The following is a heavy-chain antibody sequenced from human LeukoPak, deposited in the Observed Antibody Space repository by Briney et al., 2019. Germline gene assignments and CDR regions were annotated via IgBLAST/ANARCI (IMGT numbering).Heavy chain of an antibody. J-gene: IGHJ4*02. CDR3: ARADSSWRPQFDY. V-gene: IGHV1-2*02. D-gene: IGHD6-13*01. Sequence: ASVKDSCKASGYTFTGFYIHWLRQAPGQGLEWMGWFDPDRGDTKYAQNFQGRVTMTRDTSIAAAHMELARLTSDDTAIYYCARADSSWRPQFDYWGLGTQVTVSS. CDR2: FDPDRGDT. CDR1: GYTFTGFY.